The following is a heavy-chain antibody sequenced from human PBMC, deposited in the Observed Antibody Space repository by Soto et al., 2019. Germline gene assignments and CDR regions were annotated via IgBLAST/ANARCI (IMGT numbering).Heavy chain of an antibody. Sequence: EVQLVESGGGLVQPGGSLRLSCVASGFTVTDIYMNWVRQAPGKGLEWVSVIYNEFTDYADSVRGRLSISTDSSKNALYLQMNSLRAEDSAVYYCVREPRYCSGGSCSIMGDAFDSWGQGTMVTVSS. D-gene: IGHD2-15*01. J-gene: IGHJ3*02. CDR3: VREPRYCSGGSCSIMGDAFDS. CDR2: IYNEFT. V-gene: IGHV3-66*01. CDR1: GFTVTDIY.